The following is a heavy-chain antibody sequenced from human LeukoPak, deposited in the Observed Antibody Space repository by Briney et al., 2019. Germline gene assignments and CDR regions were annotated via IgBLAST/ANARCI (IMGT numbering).Heavy chain of an antibody. Sequence: SETLSLTCAVYGGSFSGYYWSWIHQPPGKGLEWIGEINHSGSTNYNPSLKSRVTISVDTSKNQFSLKLSSVTAADTAVYYCARLLYGSGSYYPYYYYYYMDVWGKGTTVTISS. CDR2: INHSGST. J-gene: IGHJ6*03. CDR3: ARLLYGSGSYYPYYYYYYMDV. V-gene: IGHV4-34*01. D-gene: IGHD3-10*01. CDR1: GGSFSGYY.